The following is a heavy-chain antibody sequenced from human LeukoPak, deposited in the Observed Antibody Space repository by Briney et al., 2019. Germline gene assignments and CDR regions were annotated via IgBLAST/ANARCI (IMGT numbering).Heavy chain of an antibody. CDR2: IYHSGRT. CDR1: GYSISSGYY. Sequence: SETLSLTCTVSGYSISSGYYWGWIRQPPGKGLEWIGSIYHSGRTFYNPSLKSRVTISVDTSKNQFSLKLSSVTAADTAVYYCAKEQSPMFFGGTDHLFDYWGQGTLVTVSS. CDR3: AKEQSPMFFGGTDHLFDY. D-gene: IGHD3/OR15-3a*01. J-gene: IGHJ4*02. V-gene: IGHV4-38-2*02.